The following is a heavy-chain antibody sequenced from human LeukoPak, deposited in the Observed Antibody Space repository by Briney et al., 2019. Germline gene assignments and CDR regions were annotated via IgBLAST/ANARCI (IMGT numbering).Heavy chain of an antibody. V-gene: IGHV3-30*04. Sequence: GGSLRLSCAASGFTFSSYTMHWVRQAPGKGLEWVAVISYDGSNKYYADSVKGRFTISRDNSMDTLYLQMNSLRAEDTAVYYCAKWGGYSQHWGQGTLVTVSS. D-gene: IGHD5-18*01. CDR2: ISYDGSNK. J-gene: IGHJ4*02. CDR3: AKWGGYSQH. CDR1: GFTFSSYT.